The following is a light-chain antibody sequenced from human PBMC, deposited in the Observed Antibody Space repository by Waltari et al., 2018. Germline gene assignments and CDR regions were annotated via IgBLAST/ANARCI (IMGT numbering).Light chain of an antibody. J-gene: IGLJ3*02. V-gene: IGLV1-47*01. CDR3: AAWDDSLV. CDR2: RNN. Sequence: QSVLTQPPSASGTPGQRVTISCSGRSSNIGSNYVYWYQQLPGTAPKLLIYRNNQRPAGVPDRFSGSKSGTSASLAISGLRSEDEADYYCAAWDDSLVFGGGTKLTVL. CDR1: SSNIGSNY.